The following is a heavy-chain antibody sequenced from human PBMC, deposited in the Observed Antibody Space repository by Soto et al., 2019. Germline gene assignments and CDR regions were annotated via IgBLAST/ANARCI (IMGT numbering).Heavy chain of an antibody. Sequence: LRLSCAASGFTFDDYAMHWVRQAPGKGLEWVSGISWNSGSIGYADSVKGRFTISRDNSKNTVYLQMNSLRADDTAVYYCARGSLYWGQGTLVTVSS. CDR2: ISWNSGSI. J-gene: IGHJ4*01. CDR3: ARGSLY. CDR1: GFTFDDYA. V-gene: IGHV3-9*01.